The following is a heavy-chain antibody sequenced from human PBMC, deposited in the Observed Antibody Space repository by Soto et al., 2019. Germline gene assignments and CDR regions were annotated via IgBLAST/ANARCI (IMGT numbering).Heavy chain of an antibody. V-gene: IGHV3-23*01. D-gene: IGHD6-19*01. CDR2: ISDGVDRA. J-gene: IGHJ4*02. Sequence: PGGPLRLSCAASGFNFATYSMSWVRQAPGKGLEWVAGISDGVDRAYYGDSVKGRFTISRDTSKNMLYLHMNSLRAEDTAIYYCARYTAVADPYYFDYWGQGTLVTVSS. CDR1: GFNFATYS. CDR3: ARYTAVADPYYFDY.